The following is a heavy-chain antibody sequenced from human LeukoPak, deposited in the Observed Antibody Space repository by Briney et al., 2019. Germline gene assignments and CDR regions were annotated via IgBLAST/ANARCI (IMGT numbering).Heavy chain of an antibody. V-gene: IGHV3-23*01. J-gene: IGHJ5*02. CDR1: GFTVSSNY. D-gene: IGHD4-17*01. CDR3: AKDRTHDYGDYVATRPPHFDP. CDR2: ISGSGGST. Sequence: GGSLRLSCAASGFTVSSNYMSWVRQAPGKGLEWVSAISGSGGSTYYADSVKGRFTISRDNSKNTLYLQMNSLRAEDTAVYYCAKDRTHDYGDYVATRPPHFDPWGQGALVTVSS.